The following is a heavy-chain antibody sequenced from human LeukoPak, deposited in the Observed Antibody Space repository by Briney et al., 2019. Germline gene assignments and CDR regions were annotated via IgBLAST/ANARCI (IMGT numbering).Heavy chain of an antibody. CDR2: ISYDGSNK. Sequence: GGSLRLSCAASGFTFSSYAMHWVRQAPGKGLEWVAVISYDGSNKYYADSVKGRFTISRDNSKNTLYLQMNSLRAEDTAVYYCAKEGDCSSTSCSSFDYWGQGTLVTVSS. CDR1: GFTFSSYA. D-gene: IGHD2-2*01. CDR3: AKEGDCSSTSCSSFDY. V-gene: IGHV3-30-3*01. J-gene: IGHJ4*02.